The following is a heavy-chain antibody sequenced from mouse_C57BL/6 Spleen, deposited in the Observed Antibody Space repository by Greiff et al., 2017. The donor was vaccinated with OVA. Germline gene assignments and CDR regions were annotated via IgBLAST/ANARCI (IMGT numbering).Heavy chain of an antibody. Sequence: QVQLQQSGAELVKPGASVKISCKASGYAFSSYWMNWVKQRHGKGLEWIGQIYPGDGDTNYNGKFKGKATLTADKSSSTAYMQLSSLTSEDSAVYFCARSSNYVPYFDVWGTGTTVTVSS. V-gene: IGHV1-80*01. CDR3: ARSSNYVPYFDV. D-gene: IGHD2-5*01. CDR2: IYPGDGDT. J-gene: IGHJ1*03. CDR1: GYAFSSYW.